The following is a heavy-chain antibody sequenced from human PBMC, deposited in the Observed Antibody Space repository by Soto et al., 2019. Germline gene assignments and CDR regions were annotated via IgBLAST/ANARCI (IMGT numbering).Heavy chain of an antibody. D-gene: IGHD3-9*01. CDR1: RFTFNSYA. J-gene: IGHJ6*02. V-gene: IGHV3-30-3*01. CDR2: ISYDGSNK. Sequence: SGESLSLSCAASRFTFNSYAMHWVRQAPGKGLEWVAVISYDGSNKYYADSVKGRFTISRDNSKNPLYLQMNSLRAEDTAVYYCARDRNYDILTGYYTYYYYGMDVWGQGTTVTVS. CDR3: ARDRNYDILTGYYTYYYYGMDV.